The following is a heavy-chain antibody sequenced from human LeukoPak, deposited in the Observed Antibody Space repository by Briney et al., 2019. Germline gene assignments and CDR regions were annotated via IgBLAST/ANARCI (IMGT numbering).Heavy chain of an antibody. J-gene: IGHJ1*01. CDR1: GGSFSGYY. V-gene: IGHV4-34*01. CDR2: INHSGST. CDR3: AVTYYDFWSGYPEYFQH. D-gene: IGHD3-3*01. Sequence: SETLSLTCAVYGGSFSGYYWSWIRQPPGKGLEWIGEINHSGSTNYNPSLESRVTISVDTSKNQFSLKLSSVTAADTAVYYCAVTYYDFWSGYPEYFQHWGQGTLVTVSS.